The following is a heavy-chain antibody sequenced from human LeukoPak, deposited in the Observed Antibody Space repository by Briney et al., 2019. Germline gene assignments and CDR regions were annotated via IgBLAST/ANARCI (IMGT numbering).Heavy chain of an antibody. CDR2: INPNSGGT. Sequence: ASVKVSCKASGYTFTGYYMHWVRQAPGQGLEGMGWINPNSGGTNYAQKFQGRVTMTRDTSISTAYMELSRLRSDDTAVYYCARDRVDTMMIGGSVYWGQGTLVTVSS. V-gene: IGHV1-2*02. D-gene: IGHD3-22*01. J-gene: IGHJ4*02. CDR3: ARDRVDTMMIGGSVY. CDR1: GYTFTGYY.